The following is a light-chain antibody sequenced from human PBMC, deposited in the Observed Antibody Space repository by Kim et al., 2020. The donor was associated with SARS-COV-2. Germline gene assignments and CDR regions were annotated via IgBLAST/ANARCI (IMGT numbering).Light chain of an antibody. CDR3: QAWDNFVV. V-gene: IGLV3-1*01. CDR1: KLGDKY. J-gene: IGLJ2*01. Sequence: SYELTQPPSVSVSPGQTASITCSGDKLGDKYACWYQQKPGQSPVLVIYQDSKRPSGTPERFSGSNSGNTATLTISGTQAMVEGDYYCQAWDNFVVFGGG. CDR2: QDS.